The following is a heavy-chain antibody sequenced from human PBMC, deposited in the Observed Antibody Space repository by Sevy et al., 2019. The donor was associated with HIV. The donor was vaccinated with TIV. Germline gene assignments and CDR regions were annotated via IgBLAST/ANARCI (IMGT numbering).Heavy chain of an antibody. V-gene: IGHV3-23*01. CDR1: GFTFSSYS. CDR2: LDGSGGST. Sequence: GGSLRLSCAASGFTFSSYSMNWVRQAPGKGLKWVSALDGSGGSTYSADSVKGRFTISRDNSKNTLYLQMNSLRAEDTAIYFCARVVGALPGYYYGMDVWGQGTTVTVSS. J-gene: IGHJ6*02. D-gene: IGHD1-26*01. CDR3: ARVVGALPGYYYGMDV.